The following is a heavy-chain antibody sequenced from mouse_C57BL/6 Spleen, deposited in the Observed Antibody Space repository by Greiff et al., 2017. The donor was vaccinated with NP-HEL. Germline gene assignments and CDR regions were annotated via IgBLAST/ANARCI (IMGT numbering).Heavy chain of an antibody. CDR2: IRNKANGYTT. J-gene: IGHJ3*01. D-gene: IGHD2-1*01. Sequence: EVQRVESGGGLVQPGGSLSLSCAASGFTFTDYYMSWVRQPPGKALEWLGFIRNKANGYTTEYSASVKGRFTISRDNSQSILYLQMNALRAEDSATYYCARGNPFAYWGQGTLVTVSA. V-gene: IGHV7-3*01. CDR1: GFTFTDYY. CDR3: ARGNPFAY.